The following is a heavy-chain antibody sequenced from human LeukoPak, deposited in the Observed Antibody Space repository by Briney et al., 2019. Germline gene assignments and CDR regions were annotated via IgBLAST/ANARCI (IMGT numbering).Heavy chain of an antibody. D-gene: IGHD3-10*01. CDR2: ISSSGSTI. CDR3: ARVARHVLLWFGELGDSGAFDI. CDR1: GFTFSTYA. Sequence: GGSLRLSCAASGFTFSTYAISWVRQAPGKGLEWVSYISSSGSTIYYADSVKGRFTISRDNAKNSLYLQMNSLRAEDTAVYYCARVARHVLLWFGELGDSGAFDIWGQGTMVTVSS. J-gene: IGHJ3*02. V-gene: IGHV3-11*01.